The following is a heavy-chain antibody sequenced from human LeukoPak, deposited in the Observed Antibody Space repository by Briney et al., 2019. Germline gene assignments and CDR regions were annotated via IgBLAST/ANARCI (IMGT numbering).Heavy chain of an antibody. CDR3: ARGKEPIVLMVYDMDV. J-gene: IGHJ6*03. V-gene: IGHV1-69*06. CDR1: GGTFSSYA. CDR2: IIPIFGTA. Sequence: ASVKVSCKASGGTFSSYAISWVRQAPGQGLEWMGGIIPIFGTANYAQKFQGRVTITADKSTSTAYMELSSLRSEDTAVYYCARGKEPIVLMVYDMDVWGKGTTVTVSS. D-gene: IGHD2-8*01.